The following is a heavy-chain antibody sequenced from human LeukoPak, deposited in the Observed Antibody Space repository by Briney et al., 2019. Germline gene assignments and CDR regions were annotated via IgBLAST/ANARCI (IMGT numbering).Heavy chain of an antibody. CDR3: ARDRYGDYNDY. CDR1: GFTFSDYY. J-gene: IGHJ4*02. CDR2: ISCSGTNI. Sequence: GGSLRFSCAASGFTFSDYYMSWIRQGPGNGLEGGSYISCSGTNIYYADSVKGRFTTSRDNAQNSQYLQISSLRAEDTAVYYCARDRYGDYNDYWGQGTLVTVSS. V-gene: IGHV3-11*04. D-gene: IGHD1-1*01.